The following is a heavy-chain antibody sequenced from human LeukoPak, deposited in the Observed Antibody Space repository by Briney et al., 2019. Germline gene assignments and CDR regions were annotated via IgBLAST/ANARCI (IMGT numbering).Heavy chain of an antibody. CDR2: IRYDGSNK. Sequence: GGSLRLSCAASGFTFSSYGMHWVRQAPSKGLEWVAFIRYDGSNKYYAASVKGRFTISRDNSKNTLYLQMNSLRAEDTAVYYCAKDTGVYYDSSGYFDCWGQGTLVTVSS. CDR1: GFTFSSYG. J-gene: IGHJ4*02. V-gene: IGHV3-30*02. D-gene: IGHD3-22*01. CDR3: AKDTGVYYDSSGYFDC.